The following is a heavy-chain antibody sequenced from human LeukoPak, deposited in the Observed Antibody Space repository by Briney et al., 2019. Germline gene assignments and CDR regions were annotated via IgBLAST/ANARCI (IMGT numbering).Heavy chain of an antibody. V-gene: IGHV3-33*06. Sequence: GGSLTLSCVASQFTFSHYGMHWVRQAPARGLELVAVSWSDGTNQYYADSVKGRFTISRDDSPNKVYLQMNSLRAEDTAVYFCAKDAQRGFDYSNSLEYWGQGTLVTASS. D-gene: IGHD4-11*01. CDR1: QFTFSHYG. CDR3: AKDAQRGFDYSNSLEY. CDR2: SWSDGTNQ. J-gene: IGHJ4*02.